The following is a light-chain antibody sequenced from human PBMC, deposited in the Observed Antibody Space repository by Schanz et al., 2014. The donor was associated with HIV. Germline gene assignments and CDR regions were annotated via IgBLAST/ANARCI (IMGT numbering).Light chain of an antibody. CDR3: SSYTTSSTLV. CDR2: DVN. J-gene: IGLJ2*01. Sequence: QSALIQPASVSGSPGQSITISCTGTSSDIGAYNYVSWYQQHPGKAPKLMIYDVNIRPSGVSNRFSGSKSGYTASLTISGLQADDEADYYCSSYTTSSTLVFGGGTKVTVL. V-gene: IGLV2-14*03. CDR1: SSDIGAYNY.